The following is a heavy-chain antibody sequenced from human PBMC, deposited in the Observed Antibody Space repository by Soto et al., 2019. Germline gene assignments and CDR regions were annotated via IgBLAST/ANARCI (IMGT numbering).Heavy chain of an antibody. V-gene: IGHV1-18*01. J-gene: IGHJ4*02. CDR1: GDAFTSYG. CDR2: ISGYYGNT. Sequence: GASVKVSSKASGDAFTSYGISWVRQAPGQGLEWMGWISGYYGNTKYAQNLQGRVTMTTDTSTNTAYMELRSLRSDDTAVYYCARVPNYYDSSGYHFNYWGQGTLVTVSS. CDR3: ARVPNYYDSSGYHFNY. D-gene: IGHD3-22*01.